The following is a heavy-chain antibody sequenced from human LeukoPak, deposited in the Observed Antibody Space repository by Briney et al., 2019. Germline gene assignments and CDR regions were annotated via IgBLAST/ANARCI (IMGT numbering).Heavy chain of an antibody. CDR1: VYTFTSYY. CDR3: ARGYSGYDSDY. V-gene: IGHV1-46*01. J-gene: IGHJ4*02. Sequence: ASVKVSCKASVYTFTSYYIHWVRQAPGQGLEWIGIINPSDGKTKYAQKFQGRVTMTRDTSTSTVYMEPSSLSSEDTAVYYCARGYSGYDSDYWGQGTLVTVSS. D-gene: IGHD5-12*01. CDR2: INPSDGKT.